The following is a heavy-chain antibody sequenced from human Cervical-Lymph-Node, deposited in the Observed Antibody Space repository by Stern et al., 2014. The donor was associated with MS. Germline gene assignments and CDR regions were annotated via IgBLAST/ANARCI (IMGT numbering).Heavy chain of an antibody. CDR1: GYTFTAFF. V-gene: IGHV1-2*06. CDR3: AREATRIVVGIDY. CDR2: LDPNSDDP. Sequence: QVQLVQSGTKMQKPGASVRVSCKASGYTFTAFFIHWVRQVPGQGLEWMGRLDPNSDDPTYAQNFQDRVTLTRDTSLGTAYLELSRLTSADTAVYYCAREATRIVVGIDYWGQGTQVTVSS. J-gene: IGHJ4*02. D-gene: IGHD1-26*01.